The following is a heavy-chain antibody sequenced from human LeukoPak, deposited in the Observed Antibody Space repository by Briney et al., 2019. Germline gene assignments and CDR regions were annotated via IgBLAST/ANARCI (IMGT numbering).Heavy chain of an antibody. V-gene: IGHV4-38-2*01. J-gene: IGHJ4*02. D-gene: IGHD3-10*01. CDR2: IYHSGTT. CDR3: ARKGSGTYNFDY. Sequence: SETLSLTCAVSGYPISSGYYWGWIRQPPGKGLEWIGYIYHSGTTYYNPSLKSRVTISVDTFENQFSLRLISVTAADTAVYYCARKGSGTYNFDYWGQGTLVTVSS. CDR1: GYPISSGYY.